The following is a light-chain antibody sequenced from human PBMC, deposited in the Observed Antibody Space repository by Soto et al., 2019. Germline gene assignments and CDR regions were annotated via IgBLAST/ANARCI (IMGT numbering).Light chain of an antibody. CDR3: QQEVSSPPYI. J-gene: IGKJ2*01. CDR2: GAS. V-gene: IGKV3-20*01. CDR1: QSVSSSY. Sequence: EIVLTQSPGTLSLSPGERATLSCRASQSVSSSYLAWYQQKPGQAPRLLIYGASSRATGIPDRFSGSGSGTDFTFTFSRVEPEVLAVDYGQQEVSSPPYIFGLGTKLEIK.